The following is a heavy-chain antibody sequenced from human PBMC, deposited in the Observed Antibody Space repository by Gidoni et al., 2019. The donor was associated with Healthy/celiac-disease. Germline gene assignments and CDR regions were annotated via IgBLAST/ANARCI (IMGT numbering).Heavy chain of an antibody. CDR2: INHSGST. Sequence: QVQLQQWGAGLLKPSETLSLTCDVYGGSFSGYYWSWIRQPPGTGLEWSGEINHSGSTNYNPSLKSRVTISVDTSKNQFSLKLSSVTAADAAVYYCARGPLYSSSGWFDPWGQGTLVTVSS. J-gene: IGHJ5*02. CDR3: ARGPLYSSSGWFDP. V-gene: IGHV4-34*01. CDR1: GGSFSGYY. D-gene: IGHD6-6*01.